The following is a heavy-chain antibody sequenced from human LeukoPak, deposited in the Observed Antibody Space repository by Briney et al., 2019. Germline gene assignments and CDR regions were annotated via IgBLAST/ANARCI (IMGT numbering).Heavy chain of an antibody. CDR1: GYSFTSYW. CDR3: ARRVGGYDKPIYYYYGMDV. D-gene: IGHD5-12*01. CDR2: IYPGDSDT. Sequence: GESLKISCKGSGYSFTSYWIGWVRQMPGKGLEWMGIIYPGDSDTRYSPSFQGQVTISADKSISTAYLQWSSLKASDTAMYYCARRVGGYDKPIYYYYGMDVWGQGTTVTVSS. V-gene: IGHV5-51*01. J-gene: IGHJ6*02.